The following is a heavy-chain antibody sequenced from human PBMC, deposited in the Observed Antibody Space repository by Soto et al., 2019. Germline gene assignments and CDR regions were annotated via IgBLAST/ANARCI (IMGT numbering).Heavy chain of an antibody. J-gene: IGHJ4*02. CDR1: GYTFTSYG. V-gene: IGHV1-18*01. CDR2: ITVYSGNA. Sequence: ASVKVSCKASGYTFTSYGIGWVRQAPGQGPEYMGWITVYSGNANYAQKFQGRVTMTTDTSTTTAYMELRNLIPADTAVYYCARWLQLRPLDYWGQGTLVTVSS. D-gene: IGHD5-12*01. CDR3: ARWLQLRPLDY.